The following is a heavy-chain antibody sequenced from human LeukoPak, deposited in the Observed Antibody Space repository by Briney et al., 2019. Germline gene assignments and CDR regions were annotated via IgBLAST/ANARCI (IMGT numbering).Heavy chain of an antibody. CDR2: INPSGGST. Sequence: ASVKVSCKASGYTFTSYYMHWVRRAPGQGLEWMEVINPSGGSTSYAQKFQGRVTMTRDTSTTTVYMELSSLRSEDTAVYYCAREGDTVMARRYFDYWGQGTLVTVSS. CDR3: AREGDTVMARRYFDY. V-gene: IGHV1-46*01. J-gene: IGHJ4*02. CDR1: GYTFTSYY. D-gene: IGHD5-18*01.